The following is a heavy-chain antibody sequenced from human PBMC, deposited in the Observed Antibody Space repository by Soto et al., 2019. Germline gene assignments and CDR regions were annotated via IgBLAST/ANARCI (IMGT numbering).Heavy chain of an antibody. CDR1: GLSLSTTGVG. Sequence: QITLKESGPTLVKPTQTLTLTCNFSGLSLSTTGVGVGWIRQPPGKALEWLALIYWDDDKRYSPSLKSRLTITKDTSKIHVVLTMTNMYPVDTATYYCVQSRCGGDCLQSYSSHSYYGLDVWGQGTTVTVSS. V-gene: IGHV2-5*02. CDR3: VQSRCGGDCLQSYSSHSYYGLDV. J-gene: IGHJ6*02. CDR2: IYWDDDK. D-gene: IGHD2-21*02.